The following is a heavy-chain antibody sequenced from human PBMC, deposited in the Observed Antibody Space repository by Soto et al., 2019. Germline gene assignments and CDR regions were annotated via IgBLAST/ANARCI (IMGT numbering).Heavy chain of an antibody. V-gene: IGHV3-9*01. Sequence: GGSLRLSCAASGFTFDDYAMHWVRQAPGKGLEWVSGISWNSGSIGYADSVKGRFTISRDNAKNSLYLQMNSLRAEDTALYYCAKDYKYDILTGSVDYWGQGTLVTVSS. CDR3: AKDYKYDILTGSVDY. D-gene: IGHD3-9*01. J-gene: IGHJ4*02. CDR2: ISWNSGSI. CDR1: GFTFDDYA.